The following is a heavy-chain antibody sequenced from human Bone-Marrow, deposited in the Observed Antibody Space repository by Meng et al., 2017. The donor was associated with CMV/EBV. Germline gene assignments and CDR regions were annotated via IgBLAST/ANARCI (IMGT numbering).Heavy chain of an antibody. D-gene: IGHD2-15*01. CDR3: ARACSGGSCYDY. Sequence: GGSLRLSCAASGFTFSIYAMHWVRQAPGKGLEYVSAISSNGRSTYFADSVKGRFAISRDNSKNTLFLQMGSLRPEDMAVYYCARACSGGSCYDYWGRGPRVTGYS. J-gene: IGHJ4*02. CDR1: GFTFSIYA. CDR2: ISSNGRST. V-gene: IGHV3-64*02.